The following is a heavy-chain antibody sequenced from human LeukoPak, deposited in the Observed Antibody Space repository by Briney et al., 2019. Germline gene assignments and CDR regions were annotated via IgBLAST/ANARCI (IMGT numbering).Heavy chain of an antibody. CDR1: GGSVSSGSYY. V-gene: IGHV4-61*01. CDR3: ARTYDYVWGSYRYGGYFDY. J-gene: IGHJ4*02. D-gene: IGHD3-16*02. Sequence: SETLSLTCIVSGGSVSSGSYYWSWIRQPPGKGLEWIGSIYYSGSTNYNPSLKSRVTISVDTSKNQFSLKLSSVTAADTAVYYCARTYDYVWGSYRYGGYFDYWGQGTLVTVSS. CDR2: IYYSGST.